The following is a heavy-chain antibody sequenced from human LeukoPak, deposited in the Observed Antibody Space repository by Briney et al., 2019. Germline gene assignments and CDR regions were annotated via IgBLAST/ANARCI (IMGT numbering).Heavy chain of an antibody. Sequence: GGSLRLSCAASGFTFSTYWMNWYRQAPGKGLEWVGNINQDATEINYMNSVRGRFTISRDNAKTSLHLKMNSLRAEDTAVYYCATDRDNSDWQKRFDSWGQGTLVTVSS. CDR2: INQDATEI. CDR3: ATDRDNSDWQKRFDS. CDR1: GFTFSTYW. J-gene: IGHJ4*02. V-gene: IGHV3-7*01. D-gene: IGHD2-21*02.